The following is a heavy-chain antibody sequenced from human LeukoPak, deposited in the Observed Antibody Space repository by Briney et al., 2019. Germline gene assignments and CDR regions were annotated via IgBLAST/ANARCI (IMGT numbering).Heavy chain of an antibody. CDR1: GYTFTSYG. V-gene: IGHV1-18*01. Sequence: GASVKVSCKASGYTFTSYGVTWVRQAPGQGLEWMGWISAYNGNTNYAQKFQGRVTMTTDTSTSTGYMELRSLRSDDTAVYYCARAGPPHYYDSRSHSNFFAYWGQGTLVTVSS. CDR2: ISAYNGNT. D-gene: IGHD3-10*01. J-gene: IGHJ4*02. CDR3: ARAGPPHYYDSRSHSNFFAY.